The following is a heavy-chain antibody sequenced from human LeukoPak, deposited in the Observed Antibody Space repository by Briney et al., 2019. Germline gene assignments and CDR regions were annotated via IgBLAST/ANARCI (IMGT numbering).Heavy chain of an antibody. V-gene: IGHV3-23*01. CDR2: LSGSGDFK. J-gene: IGHJ4*02. D-gene: IGHD1-26*01. CDR3: AKMSGYRATYPPDY. Sequence: PGGSLRLSCSASGFSFSSHAMTWVRQAPGKGLEWVSALSGSGDFKYYADSVKGRFTISRDNSKSTLYLQMNSLRAEDTAVYYCAKMSGYRATYPPDYWGQGALVTVSS. CDR1: GFSFSSHA.